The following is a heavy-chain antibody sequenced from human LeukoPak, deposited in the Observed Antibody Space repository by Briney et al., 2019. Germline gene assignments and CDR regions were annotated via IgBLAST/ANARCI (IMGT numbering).Heavy chain of an antibody. CDR3: ARDYGDYGAPFDY. J-gene: IGHJ4*02. V-gene: IGHV4-38-2*02. CDR1: GYSISGGYY. Sequence: SETLSLTCAVSGYSISGGYYWGWIRQPPGKGLEWIGSIYHSGSTYYNPSLKSRVTISVDTSKNQFSLKLSSVTAADTAVYYCARDYGDYGAPFDYWGQGTLVTVSS. CDR2: IYHSGST. D-gene: IGHD4-17*01.